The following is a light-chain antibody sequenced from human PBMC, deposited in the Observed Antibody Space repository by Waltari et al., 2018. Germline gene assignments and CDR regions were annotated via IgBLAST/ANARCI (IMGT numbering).Light chain of an antibody. J-gene: IGKJ1*01. CDR3: QEYDSYWT. V-gene: IGKV1-5*03. Sequence: DIQMTQSPSTLSASVGDKVTITCRASQRISCWLGWFQQKPGKTTKLLIYKASILKTWVPSRCSGGGSETEFTLTISGLQPDDFATYYCQEYDSYWTFGQGTKVEIK. CDR2: KAS. CDR1: QRISCW.